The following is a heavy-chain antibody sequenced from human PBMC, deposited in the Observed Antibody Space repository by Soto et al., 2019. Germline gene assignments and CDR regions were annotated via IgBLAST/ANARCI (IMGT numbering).Heavy chain of an antibody. V-gene: IGHV3-15*07. CDR1: GFTFTYAW. CDR2: IKSKTDGATT. Sequence: EVQLVESGGGLLKPGGSLRLSCAASGFTFTYAWMDWVRQAPGKGLEWVGRIKSKTDGATTDYAAPVKGRFSISRDDSKNTLYLQMNSLKTEHTGVYYCATVHTTVTFDSWGHGTLVTVSS. D-gene: IGHD4-17*01. J-gene: IGHJ4*01. CDR3: ATVHTTVTFDS.